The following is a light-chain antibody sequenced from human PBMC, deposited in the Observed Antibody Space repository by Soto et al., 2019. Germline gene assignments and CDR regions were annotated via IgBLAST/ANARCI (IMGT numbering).Light chain of an antibody. Sequence: IVLTQSPASLSLSPGERATLSCGASHTIASVYLACYQHKPCLAPRLLISDTSTRATGIPDRFTGSGSSTDFTRALGRVEPTTLPVCYCQQYDTSLTFGGRTKVEIK. V-gene: IGKV3D-20*01. CDR1: HTIASVY. CDR3: QQYDTSLT. CDR2: DTS. J-gene: IGKJ4*01.